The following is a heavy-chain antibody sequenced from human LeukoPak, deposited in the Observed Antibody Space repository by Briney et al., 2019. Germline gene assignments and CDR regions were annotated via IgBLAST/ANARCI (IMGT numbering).Heavy chain of an antibody. J-gene: IGHJ6*02. CDR3: ARRTIFAGMDV. CDR1: GFTFSSYA. V-gene: IGHV3-30-3*01. Sequence: GGSLRLSCAASGFTFSSYAMHWVRQAPGKGLEWVAVISYDGSNKYYADSVKGRFTISRDNSKNTLYLQMNSLRAEDTAVYYCARRTIFAGMDVWGQGTTVTVSS. CDR2: ISYDGSNK. D-gene: IGHD3-3*01.